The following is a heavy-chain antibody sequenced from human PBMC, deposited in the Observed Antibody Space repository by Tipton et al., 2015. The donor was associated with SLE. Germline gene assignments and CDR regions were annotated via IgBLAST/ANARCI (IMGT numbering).Heavy chain of an antibody. V-gene: IGHV3-48*01. Sequence: QLVQSGGDLVQPGGSLRLSCAATGLNINTHQMNWVRQAPGKGPEWVAFTAWTESAIHYADSVKGRFTVSRDNAKNSLYLQMNTLRVEDTAVYYCAAGPGAWFQFDFWGQGTVVTVSS. CDR2: TAWTESAI. CDR1: GLNINTHQ. CDR3: AAGPGAWFQFDF. J-gene: IGHJ4*02. D-gene: IGHD3-9*01.